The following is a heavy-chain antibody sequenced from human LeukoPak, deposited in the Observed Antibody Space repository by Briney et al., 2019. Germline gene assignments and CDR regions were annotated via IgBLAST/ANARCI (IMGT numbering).Heavy chain of an antibody. Sequence: GGSLRLSCAASGFTFSSYGMHWVRQAPGKGLEWVAVISYDGSNKYYADSVKGRFTISRDNSKNTLYLQMNSLRAEDTAVYYCAITVYRTYWGQGTLVTVSS. CDR2: ISYDGSNK. V-gene: IGHV3-30*03. D-gene: IGHD1-20*01. CDR1: GFTFSSYG. J-gene: IGHJ4*02. CDR3: AITVYRTY.